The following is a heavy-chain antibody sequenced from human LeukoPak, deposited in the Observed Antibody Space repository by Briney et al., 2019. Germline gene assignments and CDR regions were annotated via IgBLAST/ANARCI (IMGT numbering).Heavy chain of an antibody. CDR3: ARDNSVRDEAWSFNP. J-gene: IGHJ5*02. Sequence: GASVKVSCKAFGYTFTGYWMHWVRQAPGQGPEWMGVISPSGGSTIYAQKFKGRVTLTRDMSTSTDYLELSSLRSEDTAVYYCARDNSVRDEAWSFNPWGQGTLVTVSS. CDR2: ISPSGGST. V-gene: IGHV1-46*01. CDR1: GYTFTGYW. D-gene: IGHD5-24*01.